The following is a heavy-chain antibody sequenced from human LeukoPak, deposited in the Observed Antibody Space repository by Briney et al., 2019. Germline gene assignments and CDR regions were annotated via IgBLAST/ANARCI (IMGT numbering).Heavy chain of an antibody. J-gene: IGHJ4*02. Sequence: PGGSLRLSCAASGFTFSSYGMHWVRQAQGKGLEWVGFIRNDGSNKYYADSVKGRFTIPRDNSKNTLYLQMNSLRAEDTAVYYCALPLGYCSSTSCPPDYWGQGTLVTVSS. CDR1: GFTFSSYG. CDR2: IRNDGSNK. D-gene: IGHD2-2*01. CDR3: ALPLGYCSSTSCPPDY. V-gene: IGHV3-30*02.